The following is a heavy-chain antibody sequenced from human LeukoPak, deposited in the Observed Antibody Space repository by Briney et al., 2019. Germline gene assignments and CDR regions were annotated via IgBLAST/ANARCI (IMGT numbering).Heavy chain of an antibody. J-gene: IGHJ4*02. V-gene: IGHV3-53*01. CDR1: GFTVSSNY. D-gene: IGHD4-23*01. CDR2: IYSGGST. Sequence: GGSLRLSCAASGFTVSSNYMSWVRQGPGKGLEWVSVIYSGGSTYYADSVKGRFTISRDNSKNTLYLQMNSLRAEDTAVYYCAADYGGNSGLPWGQGTLVTVSS. CDR3: AADYGGNSGLP.